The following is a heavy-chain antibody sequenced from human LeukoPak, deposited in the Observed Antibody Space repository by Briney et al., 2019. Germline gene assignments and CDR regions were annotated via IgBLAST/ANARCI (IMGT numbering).Heavy chain of an antibody. Sequence: GGSLRLSCAASGFTFSSYSMNWVRQAPGKGLELVSSISSSSSYIYYADSVKGRFTISRDNAKNSLYLQMNSLRAEDTAVYYCARDREDIVVVPDYYFDYWGQGTLVTVSS. CDR1: GFTFSSYS. CDR3: ARDREDIVVVPDYYFDY. D-gene: IGHD2-2*01. CDR2: ISSSSSYI. V-gene: IGHV3-21*01. J-gene: IGHJ4*02.